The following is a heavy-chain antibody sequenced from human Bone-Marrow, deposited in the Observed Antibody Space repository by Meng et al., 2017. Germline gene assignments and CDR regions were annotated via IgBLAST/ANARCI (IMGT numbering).Heavy chain of an antibody. D-gene: IGHD1-26*01. J-gene: IGHJ5*02. Sequence: VQLVQAGAEGKKPGASVKVSCKASGYNFTGYYMHWVRQAPGQGLEWMGRINPNSGGTNHAQKFQGRVTITTDESTSTAYMELSSLRSEDTAVYYCASGLSGSYQNWFDPWGQGTLVTVSS. CDR3: ASGLSGSYQNWFDP. V-gene: IGHV1-2*06. CDR2: INPNSGGT. CDR1: GYNFTGYY.